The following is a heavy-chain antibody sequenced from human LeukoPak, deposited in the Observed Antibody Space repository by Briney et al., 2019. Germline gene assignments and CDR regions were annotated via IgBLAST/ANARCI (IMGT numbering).Heavy chain of an antibody. CDR1: GFTFSSYA. CDR2: LGAGSGAIT. D-gene: IGHD3-10*01. CDR3: AKNYDSGRGVPYGMDV. V-gene: IGHV3-23*01. Sequence: GESLRLSCAASGFTFSSYAMRWVRQAPGKGLEWVSALGAGSGAITIYADSVKGRFTISRDNSKNTLYLQMNSLRGEDTAVYYCAKNYDSGRGVPYGMDVWGQGTTVTVSS. J-gene: IGHJ6*02.